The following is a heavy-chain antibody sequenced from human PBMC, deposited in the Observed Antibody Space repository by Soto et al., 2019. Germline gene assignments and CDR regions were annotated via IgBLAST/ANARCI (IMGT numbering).Heavy chain of an antibody. CDR2: ISSSSSYI. J-gene: IGHJ6*02. D-gene: IGHD2-15*01. V-gene: IGHV3-21*01. CDR1: GFTFSSYS. CDR3: ARDRRDIVVVVAATNLSYYGMDV. Sequence: EVQLVESGGGLVKPGGSLRLSCAASGFTFSSYSMNWVRQAPGKGLEWVSSISSSSSYIYYADSVKGRFTISRDNAKNSLYRQMNSLRAEDTAVYYCARDRRDIVVVVAATNLSYYGMDVWGQGTTVTVSS.